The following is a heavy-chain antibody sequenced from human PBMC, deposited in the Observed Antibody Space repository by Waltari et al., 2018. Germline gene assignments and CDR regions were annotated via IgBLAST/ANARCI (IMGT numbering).Heavy chain of an antibody. V-gene: IGHV4-4*07. D-gene: IGHD2-2*01. CDR2: IYTSGST. J-gene: IGHJ4*02. CDR3: AREAGIVVVPAAMTGRSFDY. Sequence: QVQLQESGPGLVKPSETLSLTCTVSGGSISSYYWSWIRQPAGTGLEWIGRIYTSGSTNYNPSLKSRVTMSVDTSKNQFSLKLSSVTAADTAVYYCAREAGIVVVPAAMTGRSFDYWGQGTLVTVSS. CDR1: GGSISSYY.